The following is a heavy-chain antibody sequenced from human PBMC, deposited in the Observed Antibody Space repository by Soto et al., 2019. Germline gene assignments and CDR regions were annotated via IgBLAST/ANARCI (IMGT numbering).Heavy chain of an antibody. CDR2: VAYDGSKT. Sequence: QVQLVESGGGVVQPGRSLRLTCAASGFTFSSIGMHWVRQAPGKGLEWVGLVAYDGSKTYYGDSVRGCFTISRDISENTLYLQMNSLRAEDTAVYYCARWVGGSLYDNSGKYDSWGQGTLVTVSS. V-gene: IGHV3-30*03. J-gene: IGHJ5*01. D-gene: IGHD3-22*01. CDR1: GFTFSSIG. CDR3: ARWVGGSLYDNSGKYDS.